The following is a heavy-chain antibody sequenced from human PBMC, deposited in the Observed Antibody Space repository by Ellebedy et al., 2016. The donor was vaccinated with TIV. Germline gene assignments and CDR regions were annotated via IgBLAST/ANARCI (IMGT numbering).Heavy chain of an antibody. CDR3: TSIDY. Sequence: GESLKISXAASGFTFSGSSMHWVRQASGKGLEWLGCIRSKTYSYATAYAASIEDRFIMSRDDSKDTAYLQLNSLKTEDTAIYYCTSIDYWGQGTLVTVSS. V-gene: IGHV3-73*01. CDR2: IRSKTYSYAT. J-gene: IGHJ4*02. CDR1: GFTFSGSS.